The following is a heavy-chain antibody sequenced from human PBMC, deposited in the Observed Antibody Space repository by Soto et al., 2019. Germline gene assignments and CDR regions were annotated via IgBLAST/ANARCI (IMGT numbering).Heavy chain of an antibody. CDR3: ASRPPANNWNKEGFDY. CDR1: GYSFTSYW. D-gene: IGHD1-20*01. Sequence: PGESLKISCKGSGYSFTSYWIGWVRQMPGKGLEWMGIIYPGDSDTRYSPPFQGQVTISADKSISTAYLQWSSLKASDTAMYYCASRPPANNWNKEGFDYWREGTLVTVS. J-gene: IGHJ4*02. CDR2: IYPGDSDT. V-gene: IGHV5-51*01.